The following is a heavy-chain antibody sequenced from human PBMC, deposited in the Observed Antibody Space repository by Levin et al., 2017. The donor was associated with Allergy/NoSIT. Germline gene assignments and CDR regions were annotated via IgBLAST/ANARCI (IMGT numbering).Heavy chain of an antibody. Sequence: PSQTLSLTCTVSGGSIRSSYYWGWIRQPPGKGLEWIGSIYYSGSTYYNPSLKSRVTISVDTSKNQFSLKLSSVTAADTAVYYCARADYGDPKKIDYWGQGTLVTVSS. V-gene: IGHV4-39*07. J-gene: IGHJ4*02. D-gene: IGHD4-17*01. CDR1: GGSIRSSYY. CDR2: IYYSGST. CDR3: ARADYGDPKKIDY.